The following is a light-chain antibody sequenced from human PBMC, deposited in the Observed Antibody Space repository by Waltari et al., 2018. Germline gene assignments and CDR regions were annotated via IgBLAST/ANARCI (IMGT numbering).Light chain of an antibody. V-gene: IGLV7-46*01. CDR3: MLSYSGVCM. Sequence: QAVVTQEPSLTVSPGGTVTPTCGSSPGPVPRCHNSYWFQQKPGPAPRTLIFDTDKKHSWTPARFSASLLGGKAALTLSGAQPEDEAEYFCMLSYSGVCMFGGGTQVTVL. J-gene: IGLJ3*02. CDR2: DTD. CDR1: PGPVPRCHN.